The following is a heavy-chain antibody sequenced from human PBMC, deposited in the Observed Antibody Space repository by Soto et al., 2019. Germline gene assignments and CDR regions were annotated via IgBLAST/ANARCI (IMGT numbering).Heavy chain of an antibody. CDR2: IKSKLNGGTT. CDR1: GFSSGFSFSNTW. J-gene: IGHJ5*02. Sequence: TGGSLRLSCAASGFSSGFSFSNTWMNWVRQAPGKGPEWVGRIKSKLNGGTTEYAAPVKGRFTISRDDSKSTLYLEMNSLKAEDTAVYYCTTARGDYRPVGPWGQGTLVTVSS. D-gene: IGHD4-17*01. CDR3: TTARGDYRPVGP. V-gene: IGHV3-15*05.